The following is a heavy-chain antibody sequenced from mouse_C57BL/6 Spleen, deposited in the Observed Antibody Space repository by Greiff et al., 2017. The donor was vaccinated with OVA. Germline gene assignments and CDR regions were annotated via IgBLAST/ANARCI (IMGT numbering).Heavy chain of an antibody. CDR2: INPYNGGT. J-gene: IGHJ4*01. Sequence: VQLQQSGPVLVKPGASVKMSCKASGYTFTDYYMNWVKQSHGKSLEWIGVINPYNGGTSYNQKFKGKATLTVDKSSSTAYMELNSLTSEDSAVYYCAREDRIAMDYWGQGTSVTVSS. CDR3: AREDRIAMDY. V-gene: IGHV1-19*01. CDR1: GYTFTDYY.